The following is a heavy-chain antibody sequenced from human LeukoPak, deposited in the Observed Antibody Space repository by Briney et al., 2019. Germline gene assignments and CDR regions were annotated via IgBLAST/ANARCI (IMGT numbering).Heavy chain of an antibody. CDR1: GFTFNRCW. Sequence: PGGSLRLSCVVSGFTFNRCWMNWVRQAPGKGREGVAHINPDGRDTYYVDSVKGRFTISRDNAQNSMYLQMNSLRVEDTAVYYCTRWGDTTDEYFQRWGQGTLVTVSS. V-gene: IGHV3-7*01. CDR3: TRWGDTTDEYFQR. D-gene: IGHD2-21*02. J-gene: IGHJ1*01. CDR2: INPDGRDT.